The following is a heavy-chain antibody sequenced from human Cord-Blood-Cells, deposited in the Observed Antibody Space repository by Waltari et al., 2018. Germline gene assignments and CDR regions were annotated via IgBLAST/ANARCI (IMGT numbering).Heavy chain of an antibody. Sequence: QVQLQESGPGLVKTSETLSLTCTVSGGSISSYYWSWLRQPPGKGLEWIGYIYYRGSTNYNPSLKSRVTISVDTSKNQFSLKLSSVTAADTAVYYCARVERGYCSGGSCYYWYFDLWGRGTLVTVSS. CDR1: GGSISSYY. CDR2: IYYRGST. CDR3: ARVERGYCSGGSCYYWYFDL. V-gene: IGHV4-59*01. D-gene: IGHD2-15*01. J-gene: IGHJ2*01.